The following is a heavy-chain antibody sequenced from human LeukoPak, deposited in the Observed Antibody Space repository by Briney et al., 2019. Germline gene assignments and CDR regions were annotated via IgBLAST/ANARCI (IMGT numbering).Heavy chain of an antibody. Sequence: GGSLRLSCAASGFTISNYWMNWVRQAPGEGLEWVANINQDGSVEHYVDSVKGRFTISRDNAKNSLYPQMNTLRAEDTAVYHCARDRCGGNCFYLDSWGQGTLVTVSS. V-gene: IGHV3-7*04. CDR3: ARDRCGGNCFYLDS. CDR1: GFTISNYW. J-gene: IGHJ4*02. CDR2: INQDGSVE. D-gene: IGHD2-21*02.